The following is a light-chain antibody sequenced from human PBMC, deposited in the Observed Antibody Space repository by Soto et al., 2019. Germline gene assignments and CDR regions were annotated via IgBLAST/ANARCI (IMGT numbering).Light chain of an antibody. J-gene: IGKJ4*01. CDR1: QSISTY. Sequence: EIEMTQSPSSLSASAGDRATISCRASQSISTYLHWYQHKPGKAPKLLIYAASNLASGVPARFSGSGSGTDFTLTISSLEPEDFAAYYCQQSSNCLLTFGGGTKVEI. CDR3: QQSSNCLLT. V-gene: IGKV1-39*01. CDR2: AAS.